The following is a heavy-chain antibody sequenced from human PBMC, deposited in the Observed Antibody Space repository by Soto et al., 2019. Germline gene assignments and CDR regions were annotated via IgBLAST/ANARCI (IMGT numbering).Heavy chain of an antibody. V-gene: IGHV3-23*01. CDR2: ISGSGGST. Sequence: GGSLRLSCAASGFTFSSYAMSWVRQAPGKGLEWVSAISGSGGSTYYADSVKGRFTISRDNSKNTLDLQMNSLRAEDTAVYYCAKGRAGVTMRLPYDYGDYGGPSAPETAPDYWGQGTLVTVSS. D-gene: IGHD4-17*01. CDR3: AKGRAGVTMRLPYDYGDYGGPSAPETAPDY. J-gene: IGHJ4*02. CDR1: GFTFSSYA.